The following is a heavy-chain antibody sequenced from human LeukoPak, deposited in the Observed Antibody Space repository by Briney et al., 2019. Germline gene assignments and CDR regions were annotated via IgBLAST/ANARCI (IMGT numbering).Heavy chain of an antibody. CDR1: GYTFTGYY. Sequence: ASVKVSCKASGYTFTGYYMHWVRQAPGQGLEWMGWINPNSGGTNYAQKFQGRVTMTRDTSISTAYMELSRLRSDDTAVYYCARGYSGSYYVGDYWGQGALVTVSS. V-gene: IGHV1-2*02. D-gene: IGHD1-26*01. CDR2: INPNSGGT. J-gene: IGHJ4*02. CDR3: ARGYSGSYYVGDY.